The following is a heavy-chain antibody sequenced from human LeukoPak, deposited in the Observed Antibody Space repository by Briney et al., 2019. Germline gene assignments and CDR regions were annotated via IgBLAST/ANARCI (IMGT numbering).Heavy chain of an antibody. D-gene: IGHD3-22*01. V-gene: IGHV4-59*01. Sequence: SETLSLTCTVSGGSISSYYWSWIRQPPGKGLEWIGYIYYSGSTNYNPSLKSRVTISVDTSKNQFSLKLSSVTAADTAVYYCARTYYYDSSGYYFWYSDLWGRGTLVTVSS. J-gene: IGHJ2*01. CDR3: ARTYYYDSSGYYFWYSDL. CDR2: IYYSGST. CDR1: GGSISSYY.